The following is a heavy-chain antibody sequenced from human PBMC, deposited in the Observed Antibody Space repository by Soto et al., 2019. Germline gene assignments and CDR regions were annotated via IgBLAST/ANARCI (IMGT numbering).Heavy chain of an antibody. D-gene: IGHD3-10*01. CDR1: GYIFITYG. J-gene: IGHJ4*02. Sequence: ASVKVSCQDSGYIFITYGISWVRQAPGQGLEWVGRISTYNVNTNYAQNLQVRVIVTRETSRSTAYMELRSLRSDDRALYYCGRDLDGLGSYYTDYRGRGRLVGVSS. V-gene: IGHV1-18*01. CDR3: GRDLDGLGSYYTDY. CDR2: ISTYNVNT.